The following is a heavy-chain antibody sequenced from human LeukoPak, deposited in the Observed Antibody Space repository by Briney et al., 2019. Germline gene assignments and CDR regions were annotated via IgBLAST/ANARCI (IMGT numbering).Heavy chain of an antibody. J-gene: IGHJ4*02. CDR1: EFTFSSYA. Sequence: GGSLRLSCAASEFTFSSYAMTWVRQAPGKGLEWVSTISEGGGTTYCADSVKGRFTISRDNSKNILYLLLNSLRAEDTAVYFCAKMTSSRGYNHYDYWGQGTLVTVSS. D-gene: IGHD5-24*01. CDR2: ISEGGGTT. CDR3: AKMTSSRGYNHYDY. V-gene: IGHV3-23*01.